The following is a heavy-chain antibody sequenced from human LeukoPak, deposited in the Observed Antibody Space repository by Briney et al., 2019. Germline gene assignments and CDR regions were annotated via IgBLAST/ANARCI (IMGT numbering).Heavy chain of an antibody. CDR2: IYYSGGT. J-gene: IGHJ6*03. Sequence: SETLSPTCTVSGGSISSSSYYWGWIRQPPGKGLEWIGSIYYSGGTYYNPSLKSRVTISVDTSKNQFSLKLSSVTAADTAVYYCARGVEGYCSSTSCPDYYYYYMDVWGKGTTVTVSS. V-gene: IGHV4-39*07. D-gene: IGHD2-2*01. CDR1: GGSISSSSYY. CDR3: ARGVEGYCSSTSCPDYYYYYMDV.